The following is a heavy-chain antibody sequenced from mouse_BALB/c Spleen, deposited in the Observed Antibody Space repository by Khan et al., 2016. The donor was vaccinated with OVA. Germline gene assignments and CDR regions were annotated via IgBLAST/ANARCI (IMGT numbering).Heavy chain of an antibody. V-gene: IGHV2-6-4*01. CDR3: ARAYYRYDGYYAMDY. D-gene: IGHD2-14*01. CDR1: GFSLSRYN. J-gene: IGHJ4*01. Sequence: QVQLKESGPGLVAPSQSLSIICTVSGFSLSRYNIHWVRQPPGKGLEWLGMIWGGGGTDYNSTLKSRLSINKDNSKSQVFLKMNSLQTDDTAMYYCARAYYRYDGYYAMDYWGHGTSVTVSS. CDR2: IWGGGGT.